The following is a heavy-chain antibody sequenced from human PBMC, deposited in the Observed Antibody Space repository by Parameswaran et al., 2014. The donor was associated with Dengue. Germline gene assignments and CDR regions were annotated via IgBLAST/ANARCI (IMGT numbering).Heavy chain of an antibody. D-gene: IGHD2-2*01. Sequence: VRQAPGKGLEWVAVISYDGSNIYYGDSVKGRFTISRDNSKNTLYLQMNSLRAGDTAVYYCARESGWGGVVVPAAIRRYYGMDVWGQGTTVTVSS. CDR2: ISYDGSNI. V-gene: IGHV3-30-3*01. J-gene: IGHJ6*02. CDR3: ARESGWGGVVVPAAIRRYYGMDV.